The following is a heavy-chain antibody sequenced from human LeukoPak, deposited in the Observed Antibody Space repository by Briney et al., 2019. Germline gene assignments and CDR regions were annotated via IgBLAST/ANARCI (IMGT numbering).Heavy chain of an antibody. CDR2: INPNSGGT. D-gene: IGHD5-18*01. CDR1: GHTFTDYY. CDR3: ARDGYTYGQVDY. J-gene: IGHJ4*02. Sequence: ASVKVSCKASGHTFTDYYWHWVRQAPGRGLEWMGWINPNSGGTNYAQKFQGRVTMTRDTSVSTAYMELSGLTSDDTAVYYCARDGYTYGQVDYWGQGTQVTVSS. V-gene: IGHV1-2*02.